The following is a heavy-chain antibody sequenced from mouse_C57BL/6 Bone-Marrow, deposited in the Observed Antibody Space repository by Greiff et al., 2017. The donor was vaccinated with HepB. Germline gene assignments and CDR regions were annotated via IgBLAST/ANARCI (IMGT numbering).Heavy chain of an antibody. J-gene: IGHJ4*01. Sequence: EVQLVESGGGLVQPGGSLSLSCAASGFTFTDYYMSWVRQPPGKALEWLGFIRNKANGYTTEYSASVKGRFTISRDNFQSILYLQMNALRAEDSATYYCARNPSYYYGSRNYAMDYWGQGTSVTVSS. CDR2: IRNKANGYTT. V-gene: IGHV7-3*01. CDR3: ARNPSYYYGSRNYAMDY. CDR1: GFTFTDYY. D-gene: IGHD1-1*01.